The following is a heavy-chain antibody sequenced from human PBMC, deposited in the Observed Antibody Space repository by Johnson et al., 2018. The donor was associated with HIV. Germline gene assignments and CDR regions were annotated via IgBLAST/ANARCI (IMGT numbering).Heavy chain of an antibody. J-gene: IGHJ3*02. D-gene: IGHD1-7*01. CDR2: ITGSGDKT. V-gene: IGHV3-23*04. Sequence: VLLVESGGGLVQPGGSLRLSCAAAGFTFSSYVMTWVRQAPGKGLEWVSTITGSGDKTWYADSVKGRFTISRDNSNNTVFLQMNSLRAEDTAVYYCARVEWELELLGAFDIWGQGTMVTVSS. CDR3: ARVEWELELLGAFDI. CDR1: GFTFSSYV.